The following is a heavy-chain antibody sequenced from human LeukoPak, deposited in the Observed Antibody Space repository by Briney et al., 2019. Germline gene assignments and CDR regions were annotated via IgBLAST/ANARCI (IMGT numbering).Heavy chain of an antibody. CDR3: AKAFVGYYDSSGYSDY. V-gene: IGHV3-30*18. Sequence: GRSLRLSCAASGFTFSSYGMHWVRQAPGKGLEWVAVISYDGSNKYYADSVKGRFTISRDNSKNTLYLQMNSLRAEDTAVYYCAKAFVGYYDSSGYSDYWGQGTLVTVSS. CDR2: ISYDGSNK. CDR1: GFTFSSYG. J-gene: IGHJ4*02. D-gene: IGHD3-22*01.